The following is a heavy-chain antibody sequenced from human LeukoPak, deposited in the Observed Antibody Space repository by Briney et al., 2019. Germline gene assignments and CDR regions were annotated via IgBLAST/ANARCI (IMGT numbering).Heavy chain of an antibody. CDR1: GFTLSSYS. Sequence: GGSLRLSCAASGFTLSSYSMNWVRQAPGKGLEWISYIDSDTYGNTIYYPHTVKGRFTISRDNAKNSLYLQMDSLRDEDTAVYYCARDRDYGDYVDGGYYYYYGMDVWGQGTTVTVSS. D-gene: IGHD4-17*01. J-gene: IGHJ6*02. V-gene: IGHV3-48*02. CDR2: IDSDTYGNTI. CDR3: ARDRDYGDYVDGGYYYYYGMDV.